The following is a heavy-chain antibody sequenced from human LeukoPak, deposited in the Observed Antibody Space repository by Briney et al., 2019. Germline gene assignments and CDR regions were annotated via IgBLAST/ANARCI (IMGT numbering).Heavy chain of an antibody. CDR2: IWYDGSNK. Sequence: GGSLRLSCAASGFTFTNYDMHWVRQAPGKGLEWVAVIWYDGSNKYYADSVKGRFTISRDNSKNTLYLQMNRLRADETAVYYCARDASAMMYYFDYWGQGTLVTVSS. CDR1: GFTFTNYD. D-gene: IGHD3-22*01. J-gene: IGHJ4*02. V-gene: IGHV3-33*01. CDR3: ARDASAMMYYFDY.